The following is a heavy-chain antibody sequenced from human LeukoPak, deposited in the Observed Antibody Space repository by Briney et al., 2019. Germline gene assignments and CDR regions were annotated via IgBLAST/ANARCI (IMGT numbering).Heavy chain of an antibody. V-gene: IGHV3-48*03. CDR1: GFTFSGYE. J-gene: IGHJ4*02. CDR2: ISSSGSTI. D-gene: IGHD3-10*01. Sequence: GGSLRLSCAASGFTFSGYEMNWVRQAPGKRLEWVSYISSSGSTIYYADSVKGKFTISRDNAKNSLFLQMNSLRAEDTAVYYCVRQYFYGSGSYLWAPDYWGQGTLVTVSS. CDR3: VRQYFYGSGSYLWAPDY.